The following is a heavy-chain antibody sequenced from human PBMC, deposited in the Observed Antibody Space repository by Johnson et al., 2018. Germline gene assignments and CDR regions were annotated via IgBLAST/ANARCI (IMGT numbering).Heavy chain of an antibody. D-gene: IGHD3-22*01. V-gene: IGHV3-33*01. CDR2: IWYDGSNK. Sequence: VQLVESGGGVVQPGRSLRLSCAASGFTFSSYGMHWVRQAPGKGLEWVAVIWYDGSNKYYADSVKGRFTISRDNSKNTLYLQMNSLRAEDRAVYYCATLRADYFDSSGYDAFDIWGQGTMVTVSS. CDR1: GFTFSSYG. CDR3: ATLRADYFDSSGYDAFDI. J-gene: IGHJ3*02.